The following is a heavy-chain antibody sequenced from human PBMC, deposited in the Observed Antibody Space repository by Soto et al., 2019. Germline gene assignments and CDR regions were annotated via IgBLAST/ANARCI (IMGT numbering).Heavy chain of an antibody. J-gene: IGHJ6*02. V-gene: IGHV4-30-2*01. CDR3: ARDRRYYGSGTPAGRLQCGMDV. Sequence: PSETLSLTCAVSGGSISSGGYSWSWIRQPPGKGLEWIGYIYHSGSTYYNPSLKSRVTISVDRSKNQFSLKLSSVTAADTAVYYCARDRRYYGSGTPAGRLQCGMDVWGQGTTVTVSS. CDR1: GGSISSGGYS. CDR2: IYHSGST. D-gene: IGHD3-10*01.